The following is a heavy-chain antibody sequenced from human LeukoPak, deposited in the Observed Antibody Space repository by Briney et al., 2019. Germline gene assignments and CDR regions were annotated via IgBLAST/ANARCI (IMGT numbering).Heavy chain of an antibody. J-gene: IGHJ4*02. CDR2: IWYDGSDK. CDR1: GFTFSSYG. V-gene: IGHV3-33*01. CDR3: ARGAGRGYLDY. D-gene: IGHD3-16*02. Sequence: GGSLRLSCAASGFTFSSYGMHWVRQAPGRGLEWVAAIWYDGSDKYYADSVRGRFTISRDNSKNTLYLEMNSLRAEDTAVYYCARGAGRGYLDYWGQGTLVTLSS.